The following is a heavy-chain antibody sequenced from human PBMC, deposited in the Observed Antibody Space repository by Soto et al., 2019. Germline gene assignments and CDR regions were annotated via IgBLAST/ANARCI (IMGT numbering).Heavy chain of an antibody. D-gene: IGHD3-22*01. J-gene: IGHJ4*02. CDR2: ISESGAT. CDR3: VKYHSSNYVSLGYYYFDS. CDR1: GFSFGNYA. Sequence: EVQLLESGGNLVQPGGSLRLSCAASGFSFGNYAMNWVRQAPGKGLEWVSSISESGATYSADSVKGRFSISRDNSKNTLYLQMDSLRVDDTAVYYCVKYHSSNYVSLGYYYFDSWGQGTLVTVSS. V-gene: IGHV3-23*01.